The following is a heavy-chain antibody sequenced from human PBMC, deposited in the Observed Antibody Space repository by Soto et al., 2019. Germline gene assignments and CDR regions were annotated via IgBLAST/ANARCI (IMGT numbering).Heavy chain of an antibody. Sequence: QVQLVHSGAGVKKPGSSVKVSCKASGGTFSSYTISWVRQAPGQGLEWMGRIIPILGIATYPQKFQGRVTITADKSTSTAYVEMSSLRSEDTAVDYWARDRCSGGSCHDYWGQGTLVTVSS. J-gene: IGHJ4*02. CDR1: GGTFSSYT. D-gene: IGHD2-15*01. V-gene: IGHV1-69*04. CDR3: ARDRCSGGSCHDY. CDR2: IIPILGIA.